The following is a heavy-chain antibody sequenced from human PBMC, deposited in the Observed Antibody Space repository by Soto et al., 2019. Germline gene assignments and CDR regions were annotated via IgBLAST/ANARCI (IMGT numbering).Heavy chain of an antibody. CDR1: GFTFSSYW. Sequence: EVQLVESGGGLVQPGGSLRLSCAASGFTFSSYWMHWVRQAPGKGLVWVSRINSDGSSTSYADSVKGRFTISRDNAKNTLYLQMNRLRAEDTAVYYCARGIIAARPWFDPWGQGTLVTVSS. D-gene: IGHD6-6*01. J-gene: IGHJ5*02. V-gene: IGHV3-74*01. CDR3: ARGIIAARPWFDP. CDR2: INSDGSST.